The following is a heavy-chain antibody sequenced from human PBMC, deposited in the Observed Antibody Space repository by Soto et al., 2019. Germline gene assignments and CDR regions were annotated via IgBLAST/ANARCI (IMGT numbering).Heavy chain of an antibody. CDR2: IAYDGSNK. J-gene: IGHJ3*02. CDR1: GFTFSSYA. V-gene: IGHV3-30-3*01. D-gene: IGHD3-22*01. Sequence: QVQLVDSGGGVVQPGRSLRLSCAASGFTFSSYAMHWVRQAPGKWLEWVAVIAYDGSNKYYADSVKGRFTISRDNSKNTLYLKMNGLRAEDSAVYYCAGANSSGYFSAFDIWGQGTMVTVSS. CDR3: AGANSSGYFSAFDI.